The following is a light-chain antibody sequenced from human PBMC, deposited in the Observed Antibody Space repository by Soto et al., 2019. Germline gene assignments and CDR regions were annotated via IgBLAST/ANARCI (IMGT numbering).Light chain of an antibody. Sequence: DIQMTQSPSSLSASVGDRVTITCRSSQAIDQSLAWYQQKPWHVPKLLIYAASTLHSVVPSRFSGSGSGTHFNLTIIGLQPEDVTTSSCQEHNGDRPVASGPGTKVD. CDR2: AAS. V-gene: IGKV1-27*01. J-gene: IGKJ3*01. CDR3: QEHNGDRPVA. CDR1: QAIDQS.